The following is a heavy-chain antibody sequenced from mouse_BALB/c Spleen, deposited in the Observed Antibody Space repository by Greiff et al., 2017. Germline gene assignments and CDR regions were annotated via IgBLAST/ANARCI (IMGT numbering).Heavy chain of an antibody. CDR3: ARRYYDYDGPFFAY. V-gene: IGHV5-4*02. Sequence: EVHLVESGGGLVKPGGSLKLSCAASGFTFSDYYMYWVRQTPEKRLEWVATISDGGSYTYYPDSVKGRFTISRDNAKNNLYLQMSSLKSEDTAMYYCARRYYDYDGPFFAYWGQGTLVTVSA. CDR1: GFTFSDYY. D-gene: IGHD2-4*01. CDR2: ISDGGSYT. J-gene: IGHJ3*01.